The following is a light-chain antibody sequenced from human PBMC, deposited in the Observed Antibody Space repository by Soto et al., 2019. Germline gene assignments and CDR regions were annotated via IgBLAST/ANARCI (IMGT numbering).Light chain of an antibody. Sequence: EVLFTQSPGTLSLSPGERATRSCRASQSVSSTYLAWYQHKPGQAPRLLTLGASSRATGIPDRFSGSGSGTDFTLTISRLEPEDCALYYCQQYGSSPITFGQGTRLEIK. CDR3: QQYGSSPIT. V-gene: IGKV3-20*01. CDR1: QSVSSTY. CDR2: GAS. J-gene: IGKJ5*01.